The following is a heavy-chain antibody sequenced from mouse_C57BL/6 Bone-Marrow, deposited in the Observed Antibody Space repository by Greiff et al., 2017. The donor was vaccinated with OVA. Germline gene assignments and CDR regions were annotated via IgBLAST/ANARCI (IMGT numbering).Heavy chain of an antibody. CDR1: GYTFTSYG. J-gene: IGHJ3*01. CDR2: IYPRSGNT. D-gene: IGHD1-1*01. Sequence: QVQLQQSGAELARPGASVKLSCKASGYTFTSYGISWVKQRTGQGLEWIGEIYPRSGNTSYNEKFKGKATLTADKSSSTAYMELRSLTSEDSAVYFCARERPVVAGRFAYWGQGTLVTVSA. V-gene: IGHV1-81*01. CDR3: ARERPVVAGRFAY.